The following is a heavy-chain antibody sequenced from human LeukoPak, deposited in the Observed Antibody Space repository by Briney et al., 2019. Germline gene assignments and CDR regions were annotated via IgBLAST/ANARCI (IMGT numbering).Heavy chain of an antibody. CDR1: RFTFSSYA. J-gene: IGHJ4*02. Sequence: GGSLRLSCSASRFTFSSYAMSWVRQAPGKGLEWVSAISGSGDNTYFADSVKGRFTISRDNSRNTLYLQMISLRAEDAAVYYCAKHGFSSGWPQVPSDHWGQGTLVTVSS. V-gene: IGHV3-23*01. CDR3: AKHGFSSGWPQVPSDH. D-gene: IGHD6-19*01. CDR2: ISGSGDNT.